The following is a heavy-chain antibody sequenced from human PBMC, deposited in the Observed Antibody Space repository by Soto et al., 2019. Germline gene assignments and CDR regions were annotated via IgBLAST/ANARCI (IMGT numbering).Heavy chain of an antibody. CDR3: ARGAMANFDY. Sequence: SVKVSCKASGGTFGSHGIAWVRQAPGQGLEWMGGFIAILGTPNYAKKVQGRATITADESLTSSYLELRSLRSEDTGVYFCARGAMANFDYWGQGTVVTVSS. J-gene: IGHJ4*02. CDR2: FIAILGTP. D-gene: IGHD5-18*01. CDR1: GGTFGSHG. V-gene: IGHV1-69*13.